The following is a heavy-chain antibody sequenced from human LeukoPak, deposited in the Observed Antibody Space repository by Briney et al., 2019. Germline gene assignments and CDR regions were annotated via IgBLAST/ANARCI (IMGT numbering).Heavy chain of an antibody. V-gene: IGHV4-59*13. Sequence: SETLSLTCTVSGGSISSYYWSWIRQPPGKGLEWIGYIYYGGSTNYNPSLKSRVTISVDTSKNQFSLKLSSVTAADTAVYYCARDPSGSYFDYWGQGTLVTVSS. J-gene: IGHJ4*02. CDR1: GGSISSYY. CDR3: ARDPSGSYFDY. D-gene: IGHD1-26*01. CDR2: IYYGGST.